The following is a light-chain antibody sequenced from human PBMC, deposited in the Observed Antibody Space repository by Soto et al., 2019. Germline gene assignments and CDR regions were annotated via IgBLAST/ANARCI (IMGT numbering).Light chain of an antibody. Sequence: EIVLTQSPGTLPLSPGERATLSCRASQSVSSSYLAWYQQKPGQAPRLLIYDASSRATGIPDRFSGSGSGTDFTLTISRLDPEDFAVYYCQQYGSSPRTFGQGTTVEI. CDR1: QSVSSSY. CDR2: DAS. CDR3: QQYGSSPRT. J-gene: IGKJ1*01. V-gene: IGKV3-20*01.